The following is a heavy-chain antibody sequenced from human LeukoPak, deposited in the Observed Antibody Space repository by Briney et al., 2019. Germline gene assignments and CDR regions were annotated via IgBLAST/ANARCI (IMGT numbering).Heavy chain of an antibody. V-gene: IGHV3-30*04. CDR3: ARDRAAMGPTSFDY. Sequence: QPGRSLRLSCAASGFTFSSYAMHWVRQAPGKGLGWVAVISYDGSNKYFADSVQGRFTISRDNSKNTLYLQMNSLRAEDTAVYYCARDRAAMGPTSFDYWGQGTLVTVSS. CDR2: ISYDGSNK. D-gene: IGHD5-18*01. CDR1: GFTFSSYA. J-gene: IGHJ4*02.